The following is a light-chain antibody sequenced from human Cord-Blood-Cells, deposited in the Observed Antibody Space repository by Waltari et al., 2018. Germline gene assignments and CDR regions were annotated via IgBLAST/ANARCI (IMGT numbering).Light chain of an antibody. CDR2: AAS. J-gene: IGKJ2*01. CDR3: QQSYSTPYT. Sequence: DIQMTQSQSSLSASVGNRVTITCRASQSISSYLNWYQQKPGKAPKLMIYAASSLQSGVPSRFSGSGSGTDFTLTISSLQPEDFATYYCQQSYSTPYTFGQGTKLEMK. CDR1: QSISSY. V-gene: IGKV1-39*01.